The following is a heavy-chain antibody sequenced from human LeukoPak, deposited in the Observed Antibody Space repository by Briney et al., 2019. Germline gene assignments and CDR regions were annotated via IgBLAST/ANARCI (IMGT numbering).Heavy chain of an antibody. V-gene: IGHV4-39*01. CDR1: GASIRSSSYY. D-gene: IGHD3-10*01. Sequence: SETLSLTCTVSGASIRSSSYYWGWIRQPPGRGLEWIGSLFYSGSTYYNPSIKSRVTISVDTSENQFSLKLRSVTAADTAVYYCASTLTYYYGSGSYYIDCWGQGTLVTVSS. J-gene: IGHJ4*02. CDR2: LFYSGST. CDR3: ASTLTYYYGSGSYYIDC.